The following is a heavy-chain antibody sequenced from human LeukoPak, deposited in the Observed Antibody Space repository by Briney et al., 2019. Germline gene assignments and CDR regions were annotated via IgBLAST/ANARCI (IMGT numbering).Heavy chain of an antibody. Sequence: SETLSLTCTVSGGSISSGGYYWSWIRQHSGKGLEWIGYIYYSGSTYYNPSLKSRVTISVDTSKNQFSLKLSSVTAADTAVYYCARDLSYCGGDCYSEISAFDIWGQGTMVTVSS. CDR3: ARDLSYCGGDCYSEISAFDI. D-gene: IGHD2-21*02. V-gene: IGHV4-31*03. CDR1: GGSISSGGYY. J-gene: IGHJ3*02. CDR2: IYYSGST.